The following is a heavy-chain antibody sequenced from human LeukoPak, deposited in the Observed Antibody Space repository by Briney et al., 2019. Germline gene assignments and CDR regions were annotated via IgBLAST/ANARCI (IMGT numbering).Heavy chain of an antibody. J-gene: IGHJ3*02. V-gene: IGHV1-2*02. CDR3: ARDRDRIVWGRSRYDAFDI. Sequence: ASVKVSCKASGYTFTDYYIHWVRQAPGQGLEWMGWINPASGGTNYAQKFQGRVTMTRDTPISTAYMELSSLRSDDTAVYYCARDRDRIVWGRSRYDAFDIWGQGTMATVSS. CDR2: INPASGGT. D-gene: IGHD3-16*02. CDR1: GYTFTDYY.